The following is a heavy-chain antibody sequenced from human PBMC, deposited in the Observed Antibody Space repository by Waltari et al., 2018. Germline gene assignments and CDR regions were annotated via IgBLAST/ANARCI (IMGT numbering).Heavy chain of an antibody. J-gene: IGHJ2*01. D-gene: IGHD5-12*01. V-gene: IGHV3-72*01. Sequence: EVQLVESGGGLVQPGGSLRLSCAASGFTFSDHYMDWVRQAPGKGLEWVGRTRNKANSYTTEYAASVKGRFTISRDDSKNSLYLRMNSLKTEDTAVYYCARVATEYFDLWGRGTLVTVSS. CDR3: ARVATEYFDL. CDR2: TRNKANSYTT. CDR1: GFTFSDHY.